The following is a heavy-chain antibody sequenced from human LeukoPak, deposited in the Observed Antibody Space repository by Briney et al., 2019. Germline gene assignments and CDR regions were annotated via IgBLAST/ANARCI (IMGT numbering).Heavy chain of an antibody. D-gene: IGHD1-26*01. J-gene: IGHJ6*02. CDR2: IYYSGST. CDR3: ARGRGSYTGDYYYYGMDV. CDR1: GGSISSYY. Sequence: SETLSLTCTVSGGSISSYYWSWIRQPPGKGLEWIGYIYYSGSTNRNPSLKSRVTISVDTAKNQFSLKLSSVTAADTAVYYCARGRGSYTGDYYYYGMDVWGQGTTVTVSS. V-gene: IGHV4-59*01.